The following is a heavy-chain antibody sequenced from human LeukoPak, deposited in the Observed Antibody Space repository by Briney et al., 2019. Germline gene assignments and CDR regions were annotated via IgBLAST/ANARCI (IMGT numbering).Heavy chain of an antibody. CDR2: ISYDGLYK. D-gene: IGHD2-15*01. V-gene: IGHV3-30*18. CDR3: AKGEVAVVAASPEY. CDR1: GFTFSSYA. Sequence: GKFLRLSCAASGFTFSSYAMHWVRQSPGKGLEWVAVISYDGLYKYSADSVQDRFNISRDNSKNTLYLQMNSLRREDTALYYCAKGEVAVVAASPEYWGQGTLVTVSS. J-gene: IGHJ4*02.